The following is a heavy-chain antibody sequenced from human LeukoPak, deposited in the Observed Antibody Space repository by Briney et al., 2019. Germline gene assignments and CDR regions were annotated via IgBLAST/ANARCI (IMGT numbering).Heavy chain of an antibody. Sequence: ASVKVSCKASGYTFTGYYMHWVRQAPGQGLEWMGIINPSAGSTSYAQRFQGRVTMTRDTSSSTVYMKLSSLRFEDTAIYYCARASSSRGSYSRRGEDYFDYWGQGTLVTVSS. V-gene: IGHV1-46*01. D-gene: IGHD1-26*01. CDR1: GYTFTGYY. CDR2: INPSAGST. J-gene: IGHJ4*02. CDR3: ARASSSRGSYSRRGEDYFDY.